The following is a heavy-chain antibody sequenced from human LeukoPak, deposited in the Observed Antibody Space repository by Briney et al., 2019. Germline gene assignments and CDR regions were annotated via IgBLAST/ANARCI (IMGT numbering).Heavy chain of an antibody. V-gene: IGHV1-2*02. CDR2: INPNSGGT. Sequence: ASVKVSCKASGGTFSSYAISWVRQAPGQGLEWMGWINPNSGGTNYAQKFQGRVTMTRDTSISTAYMELSRLRSDDTAVYYCARDERYDSSGYPFDYWGQGALLTVSS. J-gene: IGHJ4*02. D-gene: IGHD3-22*01. CDR1: GGTFSSYA. CDR3: ARDERYDSSGYPFDY.